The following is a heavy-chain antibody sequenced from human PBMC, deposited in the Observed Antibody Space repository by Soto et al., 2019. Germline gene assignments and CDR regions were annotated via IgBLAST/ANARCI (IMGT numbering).Heavy chain of an antibody. CDR2: IIPIFGTA. D-gene: IGHD3-10*01. J-gene: IGHJ6*02. Sequence: SVKVSCKASGGTFSSYAIRWVRQAPGQGLAWMGGIIPIFGTANYAQKFQGRVTITADESTSTAYMELSSLRSEGTAVYYCARYRSGGYGMDVWGQGTTVTVSS. CDR3: ARYRSGGYGMDV. V-gene: IGHV1-69*13. CDR1: GGTFSSYA.